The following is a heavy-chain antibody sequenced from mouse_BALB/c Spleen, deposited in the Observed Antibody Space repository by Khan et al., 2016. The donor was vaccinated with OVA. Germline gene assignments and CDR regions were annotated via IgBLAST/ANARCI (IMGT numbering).Heavy chain of an antibody. CDR2: ISSTGST. V-gene: IGHV3-2*02. D-gene: IGHD2-12*01. Sequence: EVQLVESGPGLVKPSQSLSLTCTVTGYSITSDYAWNWIRQFPGNKLEWMGYISSTGSTSYNPSLKSRISITRDTSKNQFFLQLKPVTTEDTATYYCARSLYYSYGYALDCWGRGTSVTVSS. CDR1: GYSITSDYA. CDR3: ARSLYYSYGYALDC. J-gene: IGHJ4*01.